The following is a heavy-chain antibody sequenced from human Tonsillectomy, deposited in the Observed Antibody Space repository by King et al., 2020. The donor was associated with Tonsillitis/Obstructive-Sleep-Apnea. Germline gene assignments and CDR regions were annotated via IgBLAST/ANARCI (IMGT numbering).Heavy chain of an antibody. J-gene: IGHJ5*02. CDR1: GYIFSSYA. D-gene: IGHD6-13*01. CDR3: ARDIAAAGTNWFDP. V-gene: IGHV1-18*01. CDR2: ISGYNGHT. Sequence: QVQLVESGAEVKKPGASVKVSCKASGYIFSSYAISWVRQAPRQGLEWMGRISGYNGHTNYAQRLQGRVTMTTDTSTSTAYMELRSLRSDDTAVYYCARDIAAAGTNWFDPWGQGTLVTVSS.